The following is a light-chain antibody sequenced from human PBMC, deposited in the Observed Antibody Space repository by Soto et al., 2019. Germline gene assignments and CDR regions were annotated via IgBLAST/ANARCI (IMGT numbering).Light chain of an antibody. Sequence: EIVLTQSPATLSLSPGERATLSCRASQSVSSYLAWYQQKPGQAPRLLIYDASNRATGIPARFSGSGSGTDFTLTSSSLEPEDFAVYYWQQRSNWPGITFGGGTKVEIK. CDR3: QQRSNWPGIT. CDR2: DAS. V-gene: IGKV3-11*01. J-gene: IGKJ4*01. CDR1: QSVSSY.